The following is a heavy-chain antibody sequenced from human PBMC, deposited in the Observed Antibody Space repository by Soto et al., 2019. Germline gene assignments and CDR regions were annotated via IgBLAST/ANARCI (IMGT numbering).Heavy chain of an antibody. V-gene: IGHV3-33*01. Sequence: GGSLRLSCAASGFTFSSYGMHWVRQAPGKGLEWVAVIWYDGSNKYYADSVKGRFTISRDNSKNTLCLQMNSLRAEDTAVYYCARGGGIAAAGTDYYYGMDVWGQGTTVTVSS. D-gene: IGHD6-13*01. CDR1: GFTFSSYG. CDR3: ARGGGIAAAGTDYYYGMDV. CDR2: IWYDGSNK. J-gene: IGHJ6*02.